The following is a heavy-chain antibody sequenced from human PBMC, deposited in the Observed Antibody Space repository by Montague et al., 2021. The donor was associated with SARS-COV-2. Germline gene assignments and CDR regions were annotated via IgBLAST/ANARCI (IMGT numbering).Heavy chain of an antibody. V-gene: IGHV3-33*01. CDR1: GFTFSSYG. Sequence: SLRLYCAASGFTFSSYGMHWVRQAPGKGLERVAVIWYDGSNKYYADSVKGRFTISRDNSKNTLYLQMNSLRAEDTAVYYCARDEISSGFHFDYWGQGTLVTVSS. J-gene: IGHJ4*02. CDR3: ARDEISSGFHFDY. D-gene: IGHD6-19*01. CDR2: IWYDGSNK.